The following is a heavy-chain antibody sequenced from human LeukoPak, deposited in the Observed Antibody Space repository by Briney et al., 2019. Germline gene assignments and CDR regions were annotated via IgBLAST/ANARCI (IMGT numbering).Heavy chain of an antibody. CDR1: GGSISSYY. D-gene: IGHD3-10*01. V-gene: IGHV4-59*08. CDR3: ARPWYYGSGSYRDDY. Sequence: SETLSLTCTVSGGSISSYYWSWIRQPPGKGLEWIGYIYYSGSTNYNPSLKSRVTISVDTSKNQFSLKLSSVTAADTAVYYCARPWYYGSGSYRDDYWGQGTLVTVSS. CDR2: IYYSGST. J-gene: IGHJ4*02.